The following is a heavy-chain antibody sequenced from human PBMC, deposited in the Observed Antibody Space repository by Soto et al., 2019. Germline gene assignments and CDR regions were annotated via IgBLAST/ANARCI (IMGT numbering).Heavy chain of an antibody. D-gene: IGHD6-6*01. J-gene: IGHJ6*03. CDR1: GYTFTGYY. CDR3: ARDRGGVPFSSSSYYYYYMDV. CDR2: INPNSGGT. Sequence: ASVKVSCKASGYTFTGYYMHWVRQAPGQGLEWMGWINPNSGGTNYAQKFQGWVTMTRDTSISTAYMELSRLRSDDTAVYYCARDRGGVPFSSSSYYYYYMDVWGKGTTVTVSS. V-gene: IGHV1-2*04.